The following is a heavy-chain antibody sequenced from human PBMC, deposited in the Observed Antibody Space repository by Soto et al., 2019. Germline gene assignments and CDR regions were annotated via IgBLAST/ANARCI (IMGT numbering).Heavy chain of an antibody. J-gene: IGHJ6*03. CDR2: ISGSGGST. V-gene: IGHV3-23*01. CDR1: GFTFSSYS. CDR3: TKGGDYGSAATFYYYYYYMDV. Sequence: GGSLRLSCAASGFTFSSYSMNWVRQAPGKGLEWVSGISGSGGSTYYADSVKGRFTISRDNSKNTLYLQMNSLRAEDTAVYYCTKGGDYGSAATFYYYYYYMDVWGKGTTVTVSS. D-gene: IGHD3-10*01.